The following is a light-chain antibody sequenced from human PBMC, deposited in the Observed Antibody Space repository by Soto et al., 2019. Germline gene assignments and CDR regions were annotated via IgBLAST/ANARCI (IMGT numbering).Light chain of an antibody. CDR1: QTIDSW. Sequence: DIQMTQSSSTQSASVGASVTIPCRASQTIDSWLAWYQQRPGKPPKLLIYKASTLASGVPSRFSGTGSETDFTLTISSLQPEDFATYYCQHSFSSPRMFGQGTQVDIK. CDR3: QHSFSSPRM. J-gene: IGKJ1*01. V-gene: IGKV1-5*03. CDR2: KAS.